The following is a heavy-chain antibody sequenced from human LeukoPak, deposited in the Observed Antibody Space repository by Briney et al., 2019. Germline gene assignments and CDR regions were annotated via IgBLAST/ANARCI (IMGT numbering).Heavy chain of an antibody. J-gene: IGHJ2*01. V-gene: IGHV3-33*01. CDR3: AREAAWGNWYFDH. CDR1: GFTFGSFG. D-gene: IGHD3-16*01. CDR2: IWYAGSNK. Sequence: GGSLRLSCAASGFTFGSFGMHWVRQAPGKGLEWVAVIWYAGSNKYYSDSVRGRFTISRDNSKNSLYLQMNSLRPEDTAVYYCAREAAWGNWYFDHWGRGTLVTVSS.